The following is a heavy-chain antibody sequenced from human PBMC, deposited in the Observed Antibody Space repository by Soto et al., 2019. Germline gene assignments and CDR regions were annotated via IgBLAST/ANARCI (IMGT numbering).Heavy chain of an antibody. V-gene: IGHV4-59*01. CDR1: GGSISSYY. CDR3: ARDGYYGSPLYNWFDP. J-gene: IGHJ5*02. D-gene: IGHD3-10*01. Sequence: ASETLSLTCTVSGGSISSYYWSWIRQPPGKGLEWIGYIYYSGSTNYNPSLKSRVTISVDTSKNQFSLKLSSVTAADTAVYYCARDGYYGSPLYNWFDPWGQGTLVTVSS. CDR2: IYYSGST.